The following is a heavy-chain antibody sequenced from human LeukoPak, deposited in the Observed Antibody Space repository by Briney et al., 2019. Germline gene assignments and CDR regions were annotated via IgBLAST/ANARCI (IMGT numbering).Heavy chain of an antibody. CDR1: GYSFSGYA. V-gene: IGHV1-18*01. D-gene: IGHD6-6*01. CDR2: ISAYNGNT. CDR3: ARAEYSSSGASDY. Sequence: ASVKVSCKASGYSFSGYAITWVRQAPGQGLECMGWISAYNGNTSYAQKFQGRVTMTRDMSTSTVYMELSSLRSEDTAVYYCARAEYSSSGASDYWGQGTLVTVFS. J-gene: IGHJ4*02.